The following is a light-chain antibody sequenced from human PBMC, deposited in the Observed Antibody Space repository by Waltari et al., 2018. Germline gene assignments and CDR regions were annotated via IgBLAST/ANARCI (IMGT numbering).Light chain of an antibody. Sequence: DIVMTHSPDSLSLSLGERATFNCRSSHNVLYSSSNKNYLAWYQQKPGQPPKLLIYWASTRESGVPDRFSGSGSGTDFTLTISSLQAEDVAVYYCQQYYFSPPTFGPGTKVDIK. V-gene: IGKV4-1*01. CDR3: QQYYFSPPT. CDR2: WAS. CDR1: HNVLYSSSNKNY. J-gene: IGKJ3*01.